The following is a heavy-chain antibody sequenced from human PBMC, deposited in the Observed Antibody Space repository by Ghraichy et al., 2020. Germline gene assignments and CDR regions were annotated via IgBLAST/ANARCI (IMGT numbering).Heavy chain of an antibody. D-gene: IGHD5-12*01. CDR1: GYTFTGYY. CDR2: INPNSGGP. CDR3: ARDLSGYDYAFDY. J-gene: IGHJ4*02. Sequence: ASVKVSCKASGYTFTGYYMHWVRQAPGQGLEWMGWINPNSGGPNDAQKFQGRVTMTRDTSISTAYMELSRLRSDDTAVYYCARDLSGYDYAFDYWGQGTLVTVSS. V-gene: IGHV1-2*02.